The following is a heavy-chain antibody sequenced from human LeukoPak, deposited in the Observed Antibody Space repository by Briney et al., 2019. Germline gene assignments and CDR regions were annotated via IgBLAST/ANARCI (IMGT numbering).Heavy chain of an antibody. D-gene: IGHD3-3*01. J-gene: IGHJ4*02. CDR2: ISYDGRDK. CDR1: GFTFSSYA. V-gene: IGHV3-30*04. Sequence: GRSLRLSCAASGFTFSSYAMHWVRQAPGKGPEWVAVISYDGRDKYSADSVEGRFTISRDNSKNTLYLQMNSLRAEDTAVYYCARDPGGRSADYYFDCWGQGTLVTVSS. CDR3: ARDPGGRSADYYFDC.